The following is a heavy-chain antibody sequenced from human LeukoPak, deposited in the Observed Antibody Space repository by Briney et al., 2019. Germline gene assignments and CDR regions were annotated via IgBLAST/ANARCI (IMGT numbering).Heavy chain of an antibody. CDR3: ARGPGSYYEFDY. CDR2: IYYSGNT. D-gene: IGHD1-26*01. CDR1: GASISSYY. Sequence: PSETLSLTCTVSGASISSYYWSWIRQPPGKGLEWIAYIYYSGNTNYNPSLKSRVTMSVDRSKNQFSLKLSSVTAADTAAYYCARGPGSYYEFDYWGQGTLVTVSS. J-gene: IGHJ4*02. V-gene: IGHV4-59*01.